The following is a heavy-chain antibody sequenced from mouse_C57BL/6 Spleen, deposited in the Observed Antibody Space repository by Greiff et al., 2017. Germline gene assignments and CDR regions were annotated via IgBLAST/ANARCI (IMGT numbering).Heavy chain of an antibody. CDR3: AREGAYYSNFDY. D-gene: IGHD2-5*01. V-gene: IGHV1-81*01. CDR1: GYTFTSYG. CDR2: IYPRSGNT. J-gene: IGHJ2*01. Sequence: QVQLKGSGAELARPGASVKLSCKASGYTFTSYGISWVKQRTGQGLEWIGEIYPRSGNTYYNEKFKGKATLTADKSSSTAYMELRSLTSEDSAVYFCAREGAYYSNFDYRGQGTTLTVSS.